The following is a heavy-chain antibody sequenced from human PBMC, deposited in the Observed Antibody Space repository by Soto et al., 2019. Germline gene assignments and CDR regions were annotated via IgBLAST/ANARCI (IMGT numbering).Heavy chain of an antibody. D-gene: IGHD3-10*01. CDR3: ARDSTPDDGSGSPQSPRRNYYYYGMDV. V-gene: IGHV3-48*02. CDR2: ISSSCSTI. J-gene: IGHJ6*02. Sequence: PGGSLRLSCAASGFTFSSYSMNWVRQAPGKGLEWVSYISSSCSTICYADSVKGRFTISRDNAKNSLYLQMNSLRDEDTAVYYCARDSTPDDGSGSPQSPRRNYYYYGMDVWGQGTTVTVSS. CDR1: GFTFSSYS.